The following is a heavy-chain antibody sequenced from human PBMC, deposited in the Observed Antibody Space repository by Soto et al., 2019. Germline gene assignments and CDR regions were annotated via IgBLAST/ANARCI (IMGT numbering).Heavy chain of an antibody. J-gene: IGHJ4*01. V-gene: IGHV3-74*01. D-gene: IGHD6-13*01. CDR2: IDSAGTTI. CDR1: GLFSSYW. CDR3: ARGPPDYSTSRYGGDY. Sequence: PGGSLRLSCAASGLFSSYWMHWVRQAPGKGLVWVSRIDSAGTTINYADSVKGRFTISRDNAQNTLYLQMDSLRVEDTAVYYCARGPPDYSTSRYGGDYWGQGALVTVYS.